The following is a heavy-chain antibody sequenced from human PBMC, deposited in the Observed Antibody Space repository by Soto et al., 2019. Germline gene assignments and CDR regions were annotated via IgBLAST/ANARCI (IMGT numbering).Heavy chain of an antibody. Sequence: GGSLRLSCAGSGFTFSDYYMSWIRQAPGKGLEWVSYISSSGSTIYYADSVKGRFTISGDNSKNTLYLQMKSLRAEDTAVYYCAKDKSVVTIYPGPFDIWGQGTMVTVSS. CDR2: ISSSGSTI. J-gene: IGHJ3*02. V-gene: IGHV3-11*01. D-gene: IGHD3-3*01. CDR3: AKDKSVVTIYPGPFDI. CDR1: GFTFSDYY.